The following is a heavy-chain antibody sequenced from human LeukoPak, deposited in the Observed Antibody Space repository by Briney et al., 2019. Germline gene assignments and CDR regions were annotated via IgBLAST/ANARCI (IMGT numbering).Heavy chain of an antibody. J-gene: IGHJ6*03. CDR3: ARDFGIVVAPAAPDGEYYYYYMDV. D-gene: IGHD2-2*01. CDR2: ISAYNGNT. V-gene: IGHV1-18*01. Sequence: GASVKVSCKASGYTFTSYGISWVRQAPGQGLEWMGWISAYNGNTNYAQKLQGRVTVTTDTSTSTAYMELRSLRSDDTAVYYCARDFGIVVAPAAPDGEYYYYYMDVWGKGTTVTVSS. CDR1: GYTFTSYG.